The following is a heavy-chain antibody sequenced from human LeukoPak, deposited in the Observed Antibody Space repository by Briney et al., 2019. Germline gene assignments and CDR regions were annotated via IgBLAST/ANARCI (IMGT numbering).Heavy chain of an antibody. V-gene: IGHV3-23*01. CDR1: GFTFSSYA. CDR2: ISGSGGST. D-gene: IGHD2-2*02. J-gene: IGHJ4*02. CDR3: AKGYCSSTSCYNSFDY. Sequence: GGSLRLSCAASGFTFSSYAMSWVRQAPGRGLEWVSAISGSGGSTYYADSVKGRFTISRDNSKNTLYLQMNSLRAEDTAVYYCAKGYCSSTSCYNSFDYWGQGTLVTVSS.